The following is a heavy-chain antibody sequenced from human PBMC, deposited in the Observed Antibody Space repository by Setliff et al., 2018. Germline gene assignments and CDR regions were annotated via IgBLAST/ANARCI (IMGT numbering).Heavy chain of an antibody. J-gene: IGHJ4*02. V-gene: IGHV3-66*01. Sequence: ASVKVSCAASGLPVSGNYMSWVRQAPGKGPEWVSIIYSDGRTFYADSVKGRFLISRDNSKNTLYLQMSSLRAEDTAVYYCARGIVAPSRWDYFDYWGQGTLVTVSS. CDR2: IYSDGRT. CDR1: GLPVSGNY. CDR3: ARGIVAPSRWDYFDY. D-gene: IGHD1-26*01.